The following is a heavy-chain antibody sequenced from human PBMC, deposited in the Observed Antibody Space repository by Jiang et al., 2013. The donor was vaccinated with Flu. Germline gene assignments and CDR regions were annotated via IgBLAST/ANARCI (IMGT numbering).Heavy chain of an antibody. D-gene: IGHD2/OR15-2a*01. V-gene: IGHV3-72*01. J-gene: IGHJ6*02. CDR3: AREGGRTFYGMDV. Sequence: EVQLLESGGGLVQPGGSLRLSCAASGFTFSDHYMDWVRQAPGKGLEWVGRTRNKANSYTTEYAASVKGRFTISRDDSKNSLYLQMNSLKTEDTAVYYCAREGGRTFYGMDVWGQGTHGHRLL. CDR1: GFTFSDHY. CDR2: TRNKANSYTT.